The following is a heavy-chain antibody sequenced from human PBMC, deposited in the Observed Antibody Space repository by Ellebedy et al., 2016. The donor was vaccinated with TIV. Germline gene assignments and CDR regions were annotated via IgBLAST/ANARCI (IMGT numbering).Heavy chain of an antibody. CDR1: GFTFSSYA. CDR3: ARVNGEYSSSWYRFDY. CDR2: ISYDGSNK. J-gene: IGHJ4*02. V-gene: IGHV3-30-3*01. D-gene: IGHD6-13*01. Sequence: PGGSLRLSCAASGFTFSSYAMHWVRQAPGKGLEWVAVISYDGSNKYYADSVKGRFTISRDNAKNSLYLQMNSLRAEDTAVYYCARVNGEYSSSWYRFDYWGQGTLVTVSS.